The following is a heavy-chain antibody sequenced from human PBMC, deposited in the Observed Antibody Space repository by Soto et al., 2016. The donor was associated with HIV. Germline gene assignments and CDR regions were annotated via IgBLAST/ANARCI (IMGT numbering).Heavy chain of an antibody. CDR3: ATNRDGSGFHTHYYSYSMDV. Sequence: QVQLVQSGPELKEPGASVKVSCKISGPSFPTFHIHWVREAPGQGLEWMGGIIPIFGTANYAQKFQGRVTITADESTSTAYMELSSLRSEDTAVYYCATNRDGSGFHTHYYSYSMDVWGRGTTVTVSS. CDR1: GPSFPTFH. CDR2: IIPIFGTA. D-gene: IGHD5-12*01. J-gene: IGHJ6*03. V-gene: IGHV1-69*13.